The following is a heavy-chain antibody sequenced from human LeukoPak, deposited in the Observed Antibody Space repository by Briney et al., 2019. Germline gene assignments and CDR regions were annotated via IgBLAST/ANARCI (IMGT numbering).Heavy chain of an antibody. CDR1: GFTFSNYA. D-gene: IGHD4-17*01. CDR3: VRDPNGDYIGAFEF. V-gene: IGHV3-23*01. CDR2: ITSGGAP. J-gene: IGHJ3*01. Sequence: GGSLRLSCAASGFTFSNYAVMWVRQAPGQGLEGVSAITSGGAPRYADSVKGRFTISRDNSKNPLYLQSKSLRTEYTAQYFFVRDPNGDYIGAFEFWGRGTVVTASS.